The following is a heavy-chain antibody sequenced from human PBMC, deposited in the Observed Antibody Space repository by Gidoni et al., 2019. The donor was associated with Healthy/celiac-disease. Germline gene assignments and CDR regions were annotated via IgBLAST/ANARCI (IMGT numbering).Heavy chain of an antibody. CDR3: AKGCRGSRSGGSCYDY. Sequence: EVQLLESGGGLVQPGGSLRLSCAASGFTFSSYAMSWVRQAPGKGLEWVSAISGSGGSTYYADSVKGRFTSSRDNSKNTLYLQMNSLRAEDTAVYYCAKGCRGSRSGGSCYDYWGQGTLVTVSS. D-gene: IGHD2-15*01. J-gene: IGHJ4*02. CDR1: GFTFSSYA. V-gene: IGHV3-23*01. CDR2: ISGSGGST.